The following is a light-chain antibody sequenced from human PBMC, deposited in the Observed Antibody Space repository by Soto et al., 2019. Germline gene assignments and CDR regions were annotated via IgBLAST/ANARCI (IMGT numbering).Light chain of an antibody. Sequence: DIKMTQSPSTLSASVGDRVTINCRASQSISSWLAWYQQKPGKAPKLLIYKASTLKSGVPSRFSGSGSGTEFTLTISSLQTDDFATYYCQHYNSYSEAFGQGTKVDIK. CDR1: QSISSW. CDR2: KAS. V-gene: IGKV1-5*03. CDR3: QHYNSYSEA. J-gene: IGKJ1*01.